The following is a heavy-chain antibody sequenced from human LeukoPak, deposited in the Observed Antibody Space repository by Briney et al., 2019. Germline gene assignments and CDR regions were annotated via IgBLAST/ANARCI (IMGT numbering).Heavy chain of an antibody. CDR3: ARSDRISSPVLLWFGELLDPDAFDI. V-gene: IGHV3-30*03. Sequence: PGRSLRLSCAASGFTFSSYGMHWVRQAPGKGLEWVAAISYDGSNKYYADSVKGRLTISRDNSKNTLYLQMNSLRAEDTAVYYCARSDRISSPVLLWFGELLDPDAFDIWGQGTMVTVSS. D-gene: IGHD3-10*01. CDR2: ISYDGSNK. CDR1: GFTFSSYG. J-gene: IGHJ3*02.